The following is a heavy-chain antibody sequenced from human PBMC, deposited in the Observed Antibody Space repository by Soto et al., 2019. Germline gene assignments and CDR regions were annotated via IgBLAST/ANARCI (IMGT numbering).Heavy chain of an antibody. Sequence: GGSLRLSCVASGFTFSSYSMNWVRQAPGKGLEWVSYISSSSSTIYYADSVKGRFTISRDNAKNSLYLQMNSLRAEDTAVYYCARAYYYGSGSYLADWFDPWGQGTLVTVSS. J-gene: IGHJ5*02. CDR2: ISSSSSTI. CDR3: ARAYYYGSGSYLADWFDP. CDR1: GFTFSSYS. V-gene: IGHV3-48*01. D-gene: IGHD3-10*01.